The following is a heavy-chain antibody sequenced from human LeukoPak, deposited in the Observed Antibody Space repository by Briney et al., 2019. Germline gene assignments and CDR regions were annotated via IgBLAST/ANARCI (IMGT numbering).Heavy chain of an antibody. CDR3: ARRGNYYGSGSNNWFDP. J-gene: IGHJ5*02. Sequence: GGSLRLPCAASGFTFSSYGMHWVRQAPGKGLEWVAVISYDGSNKYYADSVKGRFTISRDNSKNTLYLQMNSLRAEDTAVYYCARRGNYYGSGSNNWFDPWGQGTLVTVSS. CDR1: GFTFSSYG. CDR2: ISYDGSNK. D-gene: IGHD3-10*01. V-gene: IGHV3-30*03.